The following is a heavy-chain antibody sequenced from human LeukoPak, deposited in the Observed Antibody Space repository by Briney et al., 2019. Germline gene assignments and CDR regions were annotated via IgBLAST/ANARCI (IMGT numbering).Heavy chain of an antibody. J-gene: IGHJ4*02. D-gene: IGHD6-13*01. CDR1: GFTFSSYA. CDR3: ARGGIAAPGRGNYFDY. V-gene: IGHV3-66*01. Sequence: PGRSLRLSCAASGFTFSSYAMHWVRQAPGKGLEWVSVIYSSGDTYYADSVKGRFTISRDSSKNTLYLQMNSLRAEDTAVYYCARGGIAAPGRGNYFDYWGQGTLVTVSS. CDR2: IYSSGDT.